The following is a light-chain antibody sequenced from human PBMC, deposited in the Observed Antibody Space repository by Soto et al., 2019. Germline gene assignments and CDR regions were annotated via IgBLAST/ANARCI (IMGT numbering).Light chain of an antibody. Sequence: QLVLTQSSSASASLGSSVKFTCTLSSGHSSYIIAWHQQQPGKAPRYLMKLEGSGSYNKGSGVPDRFSGSSSGADRYLTTSNLQFEDEADYYCETWDSNSWVFGGGTKLTVL. CDR1: SGHSSYI. CDR2: LEGSGSY. CDR3: ETWDSNSWV. J-gene: IGLJ3*02. V-gene: IGLV4-60*02.